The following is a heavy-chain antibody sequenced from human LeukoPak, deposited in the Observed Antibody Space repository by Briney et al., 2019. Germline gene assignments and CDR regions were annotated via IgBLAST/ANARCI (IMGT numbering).Heavy chain of an antibody. J-gene: IGHJ4*02. CDR1: GYTFTSYD. D-gene: IGHD1-1*01. V-gene: IGHV1-8*01. Sequence: GASVKVSCKASGYTFTSYDINWVRQATGQGLEWMGWMNPNSGNTGYAQKFQGRVTMTRNTSISTAYMELSSLRSEDTAVYYCARDPGQALNWNVGADYFDYWGQGTLVTVSS. CDR3: ARDPGQALNWNVGADYFDY. CDR2: MNPNSGNT.